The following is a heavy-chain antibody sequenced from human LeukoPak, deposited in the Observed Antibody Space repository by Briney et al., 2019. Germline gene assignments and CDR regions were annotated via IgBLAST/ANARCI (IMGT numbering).Heavy chain of an antibody. CDR1: GGSISSGDYY. J-gene: IGHJ4*02. V-gene: IGHV4-30-4*08. Sequence: PSQTLSLTCTVSGGSISSGDYYWSWIRQPPGKGLQWIGYIYYSGSTYYNPSLKSRVTISVDTSKNQFSLKLSSVTAADTAVYYCARDQVIVPAVDYWGQGTLVTVSS. D-gene: IGHD2-2*01. CDR3: ARDQVIVPAVDY. CDR2: IYYSGST.